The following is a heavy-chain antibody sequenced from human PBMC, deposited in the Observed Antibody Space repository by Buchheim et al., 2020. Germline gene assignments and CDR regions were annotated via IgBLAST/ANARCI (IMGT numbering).Heavy chain of an antibody. CDR3: AKGYSSGWYYFDY. V-gene: IGHV3-30*18. CDR1: GFTFSSYG. J-gene: IGHJ4*02. CDR2: ISYDGSNK. D-gene: IGHD6-19*01. Sequence: VQLVESGGGLVQPGGSLRLSCAASGFTFSSYGMHWVRQAPGKGLEWVAVISYDGSNKYYADSVKGRFTISRDNSKNTLYLQMNSLRAEDTAVYYCAKGYSSGWYYFDYWGQGTL.